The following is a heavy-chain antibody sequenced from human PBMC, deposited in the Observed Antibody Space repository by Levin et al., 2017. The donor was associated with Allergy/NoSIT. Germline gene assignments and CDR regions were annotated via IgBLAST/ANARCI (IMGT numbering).Heavy chain of an antibody. Sequence: ASQTLSLTCAISGDSVSSNGATWNWIRQSPSGGLQWLGRTYYRSRWLSDYVVSLQSRITIKPDTSKNQFSLQLNSVTPEDTAMYYCARGTKSDLIFSGYYNYDFDVWGQGTMVTVSS. CDR2: TYYRSRWLS. CDR3: ARGTKSDLIFSGYYNYDFDV. D-gene: IGHD3-9*01. J-gene: IGHJ3*01. CDR1: GDSVSSNGAT. V-gene: IGHV6-1*01.